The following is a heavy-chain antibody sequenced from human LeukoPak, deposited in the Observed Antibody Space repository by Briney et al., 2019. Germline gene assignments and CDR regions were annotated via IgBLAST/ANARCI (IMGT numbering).Heavy chain of an antibody. CDR3: ESLLMVYAWVSDDAFGI. CDR1: GGSISSYY. CDR2: TYYSGST. J-gene: IGHJ3*02. D-gene: IGHD2-8*01. Sequence: PSETLSLTCTVSGGSISSYYWSWIRQPPGKGLEWIGYTYYSGSTNYNPSLKSRVTISVDTSKNQFSLKLSSVTAADTAVYYCESLLMVYAWVSDDAFGIWGQGTMVTVSS. V-gene: IGHV4-59*01.